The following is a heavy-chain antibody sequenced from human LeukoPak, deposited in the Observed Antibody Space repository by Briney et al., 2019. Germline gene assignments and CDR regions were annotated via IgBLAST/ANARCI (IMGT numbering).Heavy chain of an antibody. Sequence: GGSLRLSCAASGFTFRSYWMSWVRQAPEKGLEWVANIKQDGREKYYVDSVKGRFTISRDNAKNSLYLQMNSLRDEDTAVYYCAGTFWSGYYQYFDYWGQGTLVTVSS. CDR3: AGTFWSGYYQYFDY. J-gene: IGHJ4*02. V-gene: IGHV3-7*05. CDR2: IKQDGREK. CDR1: GFTFRSYW. D-gene: IGHD3-3*01.